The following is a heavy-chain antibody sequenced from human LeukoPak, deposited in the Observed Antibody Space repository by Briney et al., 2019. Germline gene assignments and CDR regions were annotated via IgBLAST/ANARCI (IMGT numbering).Heavy chain of an antibody. Sequence: PGGSLRLSCAASGFTFSSYWMSWVRQAPGKGLEWVANIKRDGSEKYYVDSVKGRFTISRDNAKNSLYLQMNSLRAEDTAVYYCARGLPGSYYVFDYWGQGTLVTVSS. D-gene: IGHD1-26*01. V-gene: IGHV3-7*01. CDR3: ARGLPGSYYVFDY. CDR2: IKRDGSEK. CDR1: GFTFSSYW. J-gene: IGHJ4*02.